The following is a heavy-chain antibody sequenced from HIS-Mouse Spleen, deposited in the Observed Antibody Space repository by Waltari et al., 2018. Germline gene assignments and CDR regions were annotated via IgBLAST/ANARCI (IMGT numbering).Heavy chain of an antibody. CDR2: IYYSGST. V-gene: IGHV4-31*03. Sequence: QVQLQESGPGLVKPSQTLSLTCTVSGGSISSGGYYWSWIRQHTGKGLEWIGYIYYSGSTYYNPSLKSRVTISVDTSKNQFSLRLSSVTAADTAVYYCASSEVVVIRMGAFDIWGQGTMVTVSS. CDR3: ASSEVVVIRMGAFDI. CDR1: GGSISSGGYY. J-gene: IGHJ3*02. D-gene: IGHD3-22*01.